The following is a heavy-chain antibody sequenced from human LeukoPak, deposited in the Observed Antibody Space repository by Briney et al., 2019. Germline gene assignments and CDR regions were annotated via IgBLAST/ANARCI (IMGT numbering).Heavy chain of an antibody. D-gene: IGHD3-10*01. CDR2: IYYSGST. V-gene: IGHV4-39*07. CDR1: GGSISSSSYY. CDR3: ARAYTQELLWFGELLLVPLPRDY. Sequence: SETLSLTCTVSGGSISSSSYYWGWIRQPPGKGLEWIGSIYYSGSTYYNPSLKSRVTISVDTSKNQFSLNLNSVTAADTAVYYCARAYTQELLWFGELLLVPLPRDYWGQGTLVTVSS. J-gene: IGHJ4*02.